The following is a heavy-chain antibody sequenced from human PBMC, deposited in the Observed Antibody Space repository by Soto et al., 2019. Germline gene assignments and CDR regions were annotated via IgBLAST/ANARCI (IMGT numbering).Heavy chain of an antibody. J-gene: IGHJ6*03. D-gene: IGHD6-13*01. V-gene: IGHV4-34*01. CDR2: INHSGST. CDR1: GGSFSGYY. Sequence: PSETLSLTCAVYGGSFSGYYWSWIRQPPGKGLEWIGEINHSGSTNYNPSLKSRVTISVDTSKNQFSLKLSSVTAADTAVYYCARVAAAGTVYYYYYMDVWGKGTTVTVSS. CDR3: ARVAAAGTVYYYYYMDV.